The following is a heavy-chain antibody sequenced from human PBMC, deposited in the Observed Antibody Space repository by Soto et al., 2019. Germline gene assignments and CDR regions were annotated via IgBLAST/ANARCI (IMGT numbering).Heavy chain of an antibody. Sequence: PSETLSLTCVVSSYVIESGHYWGWVRQPPGKGLEWVGGIYDSGTTYCNPSLRSRVTISADTSKNQFSLSLTSVTAADTAVYYCARSPQYYTPGSSPFDYWGPGTMVTVSS. CDR1: SYVIESGHY. J-gene: IGHJ4*03. V-gene: IGHV4-38-2*01. D-gene: IGHD3-3*01. CDR2: IYDSGTT. CDR3: ARSPQYYTPGSSPFDY.